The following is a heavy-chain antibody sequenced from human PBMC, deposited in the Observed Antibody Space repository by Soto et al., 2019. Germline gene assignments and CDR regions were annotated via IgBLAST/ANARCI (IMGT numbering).Heavy chain of an antibody. CDR1: GYTFTSYY. V-gene: IGHV1-46*01. CDR3: ARRDCFSSSCYFKY. CDR2: INPSGATT. J-gene: IGHJ4*02. D-gene: IGHD2-2*01. Sequence: QVSLVQSGAEVKKPGASVKVSCKASGYTFTSYYVHWVRQAPGQGLEWMGIINPSGATTTYAQNFQGRVAMTRDTSTSTVYMELSSLRSEVTAVYYCARRDCFSSSCYFKYWGQGTLVTVSS.